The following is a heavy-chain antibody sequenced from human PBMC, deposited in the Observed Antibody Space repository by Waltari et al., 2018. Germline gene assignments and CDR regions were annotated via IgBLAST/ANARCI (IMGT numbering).Heavy chain of an antibody. Sequence: QVQLVQSGAEGKKPGASVKVFCKASGYTFTSYAMHWVRQAPGQRLEWMGWNNACNGNPKYSRKFQYRVTFTKYTCPRTAYMALRSLRSEDTAVYYCARGGVTTWDYYGMDVWGQGTTVTVSS. V-gene: IGHV1-3*01. CDR2: NNACNGNP. CDR1: GYTFTSYA. J-gene: IGHJ6*02. D-gene: IGHD4-17*01. CDR3: ARGGVTTWDYYGMDV.